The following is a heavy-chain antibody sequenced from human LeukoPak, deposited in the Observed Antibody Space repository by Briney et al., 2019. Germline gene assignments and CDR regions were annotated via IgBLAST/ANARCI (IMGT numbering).Heavy chain of an antibody. CDR3: ARDYSNYDPHYYYYYYMDV. CDR2: IYTSGST. Sequence: SETLSLTCTVSGGSISSYYWSWIRQPAGKGLEWIGRIYTSGSTNYNPSPKSRVTMSVDTSKNQFSLKLSSVTAADTAVYYCARDYSNYDPHYYYYYYMDVWGKGTTVTVSS. V-gene: IGHV4-4*07. CDR1: GGSISSYY. D-gene: IGHD4-11*01. J-gene: IGHJ6*03.